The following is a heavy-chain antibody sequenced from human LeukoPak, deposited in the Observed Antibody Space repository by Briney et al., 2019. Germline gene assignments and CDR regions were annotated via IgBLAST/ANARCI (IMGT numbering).Heavy chain of an antibody. CDR3: AREGMGFYWYFDL. CDR1: GGSISSGDYY. Sequence: PSETLSLTCTVSGGSISSGDYYWSWIRQPPGKGLEWIGYIYYSGSTYYNPSLKSRVTISVDTSKNQFSLKLSSVTAADTAVYYCAREGMGFYWYFDLWGRGTLVTVSS. D-gene: IGHD3-16*01. J-gene: IGHJ2*01. V-gene: IGHV4-30-4*01. CDR2: IYYSGST.